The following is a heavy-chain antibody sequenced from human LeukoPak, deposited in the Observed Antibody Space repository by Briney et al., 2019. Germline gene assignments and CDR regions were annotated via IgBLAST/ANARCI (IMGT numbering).Heavy chain of an antibody. CDR2: IGIDSGNT. Sequence: GGSLRLSCTASGFPFIEYSMNWVRQVPGKGLEWISYIGIDSGNTKYADSVRGRFTISADKAKNSLYLQKNSLRVEDTAVYYCARDHNYAFDNWGQGTLVSVAS. D-gene: IGHD1-1*01. V-gene: IGHV3-48*01. J-gene: IGHJ4*02. CDR3: ARDHNYAFDN. CDR1: GFPFIEYS.